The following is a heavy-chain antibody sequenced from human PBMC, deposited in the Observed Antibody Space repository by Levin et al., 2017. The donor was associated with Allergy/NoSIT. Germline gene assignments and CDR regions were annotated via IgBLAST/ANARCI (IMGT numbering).Heavy chain of an antibody. Sequence: NPGGSLRLSCAASGFTFTDYYMTWIRQAPGKGLECISYISETGHAIYYADSVKGRFTISRDNARSSLYLQMNSLRAEDTAVYYCARDWIITGWYFDSWGQGTLVTVSS. J-gene: IGHJ4*02. D-gene: IGHD6-19*01. CDR2: ISETGHAI. V-gene: IGHV3-11*01. CDR3: ARDWIITGWYFDS. CDR1: GFTFTDYY.